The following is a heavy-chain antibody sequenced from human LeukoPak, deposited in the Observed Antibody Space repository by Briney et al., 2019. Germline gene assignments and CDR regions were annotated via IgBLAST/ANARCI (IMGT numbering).Heavy chain of an antibody. Sequence: SETLSLTCTVSGGSISSSSYYWGWIRQPPGKGLEWIGSIYYSGSTYYNPSLKSRVTISVDTSKNQFSLKLSSVTAADTAVYYCARAGRAFSGSLRVNAFDIWGQGTMVTVSS. D-gene: IGHD3-22*01. CDR2: IYYSGST. CDR1: GGSISSSSYY. CDR3: ARAGRAFSGSLRVNAFDI. V-gene: IGHV4-39*01. J-gene: IGHJ3*02.